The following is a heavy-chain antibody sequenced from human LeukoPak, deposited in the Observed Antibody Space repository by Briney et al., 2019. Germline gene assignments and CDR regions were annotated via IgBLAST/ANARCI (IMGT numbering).Heavy chain of an antibody. CDR2: TYYRSRWYN. CDR3: ARDTSMVRGGGTTLGNWFDP. CDR1: EDRVSSNSAA. J-gene: IGHJ5*02. V-gene: IGHV6-1*01. Sequence: SQTLSLTCAISEDRVSSNSAAWNWIRQSPSRGLEWLGRTYYRSRWYNDYAVSVKSRITINPDTSKNQFSLQLNSVTPEDTAVYYCARDTSMVRGGGTTLGNWFDPWGQGTLVTVSS. D-gene: IGHD3-10*01.